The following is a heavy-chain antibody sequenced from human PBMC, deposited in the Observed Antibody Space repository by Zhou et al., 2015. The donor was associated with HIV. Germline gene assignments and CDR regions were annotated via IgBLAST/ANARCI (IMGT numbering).Heavy chain of an antibody. CDR1: GFTFSSYS. V-gene: IGHV3-21*01. D-gene: IGHD3-22*01. CDR2: ISSSSSYI. J-gene: IGHJ4*02. CDR3: ARDLDREGYYDSSGYSPGY. Sequence: EVQLVESGGGLVKPGGSLRLSCAASGFTFSSYSMNWVRQAPGKGLEWVSSISSSSSYIYYADSVKGRFTISRDNAKNSLYLQMNSLRAEDTAVYYCARDLDREGYYDSSGYSPGYWGQGTLVTVSS.